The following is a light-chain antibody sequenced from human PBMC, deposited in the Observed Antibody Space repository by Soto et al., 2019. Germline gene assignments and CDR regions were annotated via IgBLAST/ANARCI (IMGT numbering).Light chain of an antibody. J-gene: IGLJ2*01. CDR1: SSDVGSYNL. Sequence: QSALTQPASVSGSPGQSITISCTGTSSDVGSYNLVSLYQQHPGKAPKLMIYEGSKRPSGVSNRFSGSKSGNTASLTISGLQAEDEADYYCCSYAAGSTWVFGGGTQLTVL. CDR3: CSYAAGSTWV. V-gene: IGLV2-23*01. CDR2: EGS.